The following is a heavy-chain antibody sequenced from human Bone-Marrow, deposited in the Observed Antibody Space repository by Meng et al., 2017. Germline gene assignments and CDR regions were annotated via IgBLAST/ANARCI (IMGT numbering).Heavy chain of an antibody. D-gene: IGHD4-17*01. J-gene: IGHJ4*02. Sequence: QVQLQESGPGLVKPSQTLSLTCTVSGCSIRSGGYYWSWIRQHPGKGLEWIGYIYHSGSTYYNPSLKSRVTISVDTSKNQFSLKLSSVTAADTTVYYCARDRNDYGSHYFDYWGQGTLVTVSS. CDR3: ARDRNDYGSHYFDY. CDR2: IYHSGST. CDR1: GCSIRSGGYY. V-gene: IGHV4-31*03.